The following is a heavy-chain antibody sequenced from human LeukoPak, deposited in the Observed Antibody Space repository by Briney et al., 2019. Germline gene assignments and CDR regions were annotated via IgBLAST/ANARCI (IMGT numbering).Heavy chain of an antibody. Sequence: ASVKVSCKASGYTFTGYDINWVRQATGQGLEWMGWMSPNSGNTGYAQKFQGRVTMTRNTSISTAYMELSSLRSEDTAVYYCARPGDDSSGYSELTGDAFDIWGQGTMVTVSS. CDR2: MSPNSGNT. CDR3: ARPGDDSSGYSELTGDAFDI. CDR1: GYTFTGYD. J-gene: IGHJ3*02. D-gene: IGHD3-22*01. V-gene: IGHV1-8*01.